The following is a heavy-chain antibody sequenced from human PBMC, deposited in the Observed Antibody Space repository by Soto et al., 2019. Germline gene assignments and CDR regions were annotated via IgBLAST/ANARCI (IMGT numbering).Heavy chain of an antibody. Sequence: GGSLRLSCAASGFTFSSYAMSWVRQAPGKGLEWVSAISGSGGSTYYADSVKGRFTISRDNSKNTLYLQMNSLRAEDTAVYYCAKDRADDYIWGSYRSGLDTYNYYYMDVWGKGTTVTVSS. CDR3: AKDRADDYIWGSYRSGLDTYNYYYMDV. V-gene: IGHV3-23*01. D-gene: IGHD3-16*02. CDR2: ISGSGGST. J-gene: IGHJ6*03. CDR1: GFTFSSYA.